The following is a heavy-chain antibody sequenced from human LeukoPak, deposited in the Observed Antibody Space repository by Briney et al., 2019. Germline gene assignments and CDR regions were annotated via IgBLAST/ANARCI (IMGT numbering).Heavy chain of an antibody. CDR2: IYSGGST. CDR3: ARDRGTSNWYHPHDY. J-gene: IGHJ4*02. D-gene: IGHD6-13*01. CDR1: GFTVSSNY. Sequence: GGSLRLSCAASGFTVSSNYMSWVRQAPGKGLEWVSVIYSGGSTYYADSVKGKFTISRDDSNNTLYLQMNSLRAEDTAVYYCARDRGTSNWYHPHDYWGQGTLVTVSS. V-gene: IGHV3-66*01.